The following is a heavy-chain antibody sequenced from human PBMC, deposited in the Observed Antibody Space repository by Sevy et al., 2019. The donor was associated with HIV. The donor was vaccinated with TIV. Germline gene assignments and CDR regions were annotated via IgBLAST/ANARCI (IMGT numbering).Heavy chain of an antibody. CDR2: IKSKTDGGTT. D-gene: IGHD2-2*01. CDR3: TTDPNVVVPAAIRYFDY. Sequence: GGSLRLSCAASGFTFSNAWMSWVRQAPGKGLEWVGRIKSKTDGGTTDYAAPVKGRFTISRDDSKNTLYLQMNSLKTEDTAVDYCTTDPNVVVPAAIRYFDYWGQGTLVTVSS. J-gene: IGHJ4*02. CDR1: GFTFSNAW. V-gene: IGHV3-15*01.